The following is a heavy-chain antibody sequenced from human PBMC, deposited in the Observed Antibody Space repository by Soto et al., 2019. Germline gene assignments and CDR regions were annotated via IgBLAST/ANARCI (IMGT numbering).Heavy chain of an antibody. J-gene: IGHJ4*02. V-gene: IGHV3-23*01. CDR3: ATVHNTSRSFDY. D-gene: IGHD2-2*02. CDR1: GLTFNISA. CDR2: TGASGRTT. Sequence: PGGSLRLSCAASGLTFNISAMTWVRQAPGKGLEWVSTTGASGRTTYYAHSVKGRFTVSRDNPKNTLDLQMSSLRAEDTAVYYCATVHNTSRSFDYWGQGTLVTVSS.